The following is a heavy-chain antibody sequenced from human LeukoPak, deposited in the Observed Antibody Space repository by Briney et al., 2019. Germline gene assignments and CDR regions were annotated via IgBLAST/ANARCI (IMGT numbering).Heavy chain of an antibody. CDR3: AKDALNYDSLTGIDY. V-gene: IGHV3-66*01. CDR2: IYSGGST. CDR1: GFTVSSNY. J-gene: IGHJ4*02. Sequence: GGSLRLSCVVSGFTVSSNYMSWFRQAPGKGLEWVSVIYSGGSTYYADSVKGRFTISRDNSKNTLYLQMNSLRAEDTAVYYCAKDALNYDSLTGIDYWGQGTLVTVSS. D-gene: IGHD3-9*01.